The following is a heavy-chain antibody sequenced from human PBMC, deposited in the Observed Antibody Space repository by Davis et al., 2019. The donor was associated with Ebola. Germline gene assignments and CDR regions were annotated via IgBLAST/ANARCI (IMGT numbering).Heavy chain of an antibody. D-gene: IGHD6-19*01. CDR1: GVSFSGYY. CDR2: INHSGST. V-gene: IGHV4-34*01. Sequence: MLSETLSLTCAVYGVSFSGYYWSWIRQPPGKGLEWIGEINHSGSTNYNPSLKSRVTISVDTSKNQFSLKLSSVTAADTAVYYCARGQRIAVAGTLTYYYYYGMDVWGQGTTVTVSS. J-gene: IGHJ6*02. CDR3: ARGQRIAVAGTLTYYYYYGMDV.